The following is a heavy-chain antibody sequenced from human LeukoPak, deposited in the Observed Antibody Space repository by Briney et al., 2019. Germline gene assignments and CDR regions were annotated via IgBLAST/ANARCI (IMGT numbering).Heavy chain of an antibody. Sequence: PGGSLRLPCAASGFTFSSYSMNWVRQAPGKGLEWVSYISESSGDIYYSDSVKGRFTISRDNAKNSLYLQMNSLRDEDTAVYYCAREGDTTGASGTEFDYWGRGALVTVSS. CDR1: GFTFSSYS. CDR3: AREGDTTGASGTEFDY. CDR2: ISESSGDI. D-gene: IGHD6-13*01. V-gene: IGHV3-48*02. J-gene: IGHJ4*02.